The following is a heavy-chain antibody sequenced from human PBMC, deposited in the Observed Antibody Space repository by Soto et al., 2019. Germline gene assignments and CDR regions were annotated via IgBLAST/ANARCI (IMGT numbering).Heavy chain of an antibody. CDR2: ISSDGAST. Sequence: GGSLRLSCAASGFTFSSYAMSWVRQAPGKGLEWVSGISSDGASTYYADSVKGRFTISRDNSKNTLYLQMNSLRADDTAVYYCAKHPASIRTVDYWGQGTLVTVSS. CDR1: GFTFSSYA. J-gene: IGHJ4*02. V-gene: IGHV3-23*01. D-gene: IGHD2-15*01. CDR3: AKHPASIRTVDY.